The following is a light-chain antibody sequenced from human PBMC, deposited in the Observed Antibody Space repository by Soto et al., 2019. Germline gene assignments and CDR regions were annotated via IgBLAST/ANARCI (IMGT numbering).Light chain of an antibody. CDR2: GNS. CDR3: QSYDSSLSGSL. CDR1: SSNIGAGYD. Sequence: QSVLTQPPSVSGAPGQRVTISCTGSSSNIGAGYDVHWYQQLPGTAPKLLIYGNSNRPSGVPDRFSGSKSGTSASLAITGLKAYDEADYYCQSYDSSLSGSLFGGGTKLTVL. J-gene: IGLJ2*01. V-gene: IGLV1-40*01.